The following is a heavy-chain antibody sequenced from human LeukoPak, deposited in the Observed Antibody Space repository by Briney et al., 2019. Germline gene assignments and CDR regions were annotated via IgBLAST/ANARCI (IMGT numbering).Heavy chain of an antibody. D-gene: IGHD4-17*01. Sequence: GGSLRLSCAASGFTFSSYGMHWVRQAPGKGPEWVAVISYDGSNKYYADSVKGRFTISRDNSKNTLYLQMNSLRAEDTAVYYCAKDRRDYGDYPYYYGMDVWGQGTTVTVSS. CDR3: AKDRRDYGDYPYYYGMDV. CDR1: GFTFSSYG. CDR2: ISYDGSNK. J-gene: IGHJ6*02. V-gene: IGHV3-30*18.